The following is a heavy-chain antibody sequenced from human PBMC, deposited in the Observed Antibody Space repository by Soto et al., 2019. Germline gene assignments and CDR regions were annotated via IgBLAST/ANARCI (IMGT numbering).Heavy chain of an antibody. J-gene: IGHJ5*02. CDR2: ISSRGGST. Sequence: PGGSLGLSCADSEFTFSSYAMSWVRQAPGKVLEWLSAISSRGGSTYYADSVKGRFTISRDNSKNTLYLQMNSLRAEDTAVYYCAKFGYYDFWSGYSLDSPWGQGALVTVSS. D-gene: IGHD3-3*01. V-gene: IGHV3-23*01. CDR3: AKFGYYDFWSGYSLDSP. CDR1: EFTFSSYA.